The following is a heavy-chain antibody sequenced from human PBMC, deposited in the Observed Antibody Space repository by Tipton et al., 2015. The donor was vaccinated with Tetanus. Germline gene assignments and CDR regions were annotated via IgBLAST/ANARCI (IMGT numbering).Heavy chain of an antibody. V-gene: IGHV4-39*01. J-gene: IGHJ4*02. Sequence: TLSLTCTVSGGSIRGGTFYWGWIRQPPGKGLEWIGSIYESGDTYYIPSLKSRVTISVDTSKNQFSLNLNSMAAADTGVYYGARHQSGCFTPFDDWGQGNLVTVSS. D-gene: IGHD3-3*01. CDR2: IYESGDT. CDR3: ARHQSGCFTPFDD. CDR1: GGSIRGGTFY.